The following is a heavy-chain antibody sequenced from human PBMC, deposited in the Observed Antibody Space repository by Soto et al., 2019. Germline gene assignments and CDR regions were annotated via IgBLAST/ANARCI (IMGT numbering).Heavy chain of an antibody. V-gene: IGHV1-2*02. CDR2: INPKSGGT. CDR1: GYSLTDYY. D-gene: IGHD3-16*01. J-gene: IGHJ6*04. Sequence: QLVQSGAEVKKPGASLRVSCKASGYSLTDYYIHWLRQAPGQGFEWMGWINPKSGGTSYAEKFRGGVTLTRDPSVSTVYMEVNTLTSGDTAIYYCARGLITVPPYSYFGLDVWGKGATVTVSS. CDR3: ARGLITVPPYSYFGLDV.